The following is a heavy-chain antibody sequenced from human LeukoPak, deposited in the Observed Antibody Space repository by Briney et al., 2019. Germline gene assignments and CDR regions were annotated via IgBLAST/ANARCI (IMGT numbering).Heavy chain of an antibody. CDR2: IYYSGST. CDR1: GGSISSYY. D-gene: IGHD3-16*01. Sequence: SETLSLTCTVSGGSISSYYWSWIRQPPGKGLEWIGYIYYSGSTNYNPSLKSRVTISVDTSKNQFSLKLSSVTAADTAVYYCARVRGGGGLTILVGPYAFDIWGQGTMVTVSS. CDR3: ARVRGGGGLTILVGPYAFDI. V-gene: IGHV4-59*01. J-gene: IGHJ3*02.